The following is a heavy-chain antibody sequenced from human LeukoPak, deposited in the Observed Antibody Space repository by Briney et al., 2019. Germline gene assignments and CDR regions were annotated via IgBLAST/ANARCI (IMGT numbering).Heavy chain of an antibody. CDR1: GFTFSTYA. CDR2: ISSSGSST. J-gene: IGHJ4*02. V-gene: IGHV3-23*01. Sequence: GGSLRLSCVASGFTFSTYAMSWVRQAPGKGLEWVSVISSSGSSTYYADSVKGRFSISRDNSKNTLYLQMDSLRGEDTAVYYCAKDFRIGYSAHFDYWGQGALVTVSS. CDR3: AKDFRIGYSAHFDY. D-gene: IGHD2-21*01.